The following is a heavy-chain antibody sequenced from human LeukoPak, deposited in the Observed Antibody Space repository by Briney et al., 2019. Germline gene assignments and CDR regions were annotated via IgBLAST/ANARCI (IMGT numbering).Heavy chain of an antibody. CDR3: ARDVGGSYYAFDI. D-gene: IGHD1-26*01. CDR1: GYSISSGYY. Sequence: SETLSLTCTVSGYSISSGYYWGWIRQPPGKGLEWIGSIYHSGSTYYNPSLKSRVTISVDTSKNQFSLKLSSVTAADTAVYYCARDVGGSYYAFDIWGQGTMVTVSS. V-gene: IGHV4-38-2*02. CDR2: IYHSGST. J-gene: IGHJ3*02.